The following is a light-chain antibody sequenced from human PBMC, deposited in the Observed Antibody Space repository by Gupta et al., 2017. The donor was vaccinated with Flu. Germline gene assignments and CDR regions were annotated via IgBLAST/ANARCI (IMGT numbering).Light chain of an antibody. CDR1: QTITRN. Sequence: EIVMTQSPPTLSVSPGERATLSCRASQTITRNLAWYQQKPGQAPRLLIYGTSTRATGIPARFSGSGSGTEFTLTISSLQSEDFAVYYCQQYDGWPPAFTFGQGTKLEIK. J-gene: IGKJ2*01. CDR3: QQYDGWPPAFT. CDR2: GTS. V-gene: IGKV3-15*01.